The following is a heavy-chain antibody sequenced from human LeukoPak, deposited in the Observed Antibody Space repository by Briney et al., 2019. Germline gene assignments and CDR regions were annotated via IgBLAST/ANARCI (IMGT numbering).Heavy chain of an antibody. Sequence: GWIRQPPGKGLEWIGNIYPGDSDTRYSPSFQGQVTISADKSISTAYLQWSSLKASDTAMYYCARRRGSWGFDYWGQGTLVTVSS. J-gene: IGHJ4*02. CDR2: IYPGDSDT. V-gene: IGHV5-51*01. CDR3: ARRRGSWGFDY. D-gene: IGHD1-26*01.